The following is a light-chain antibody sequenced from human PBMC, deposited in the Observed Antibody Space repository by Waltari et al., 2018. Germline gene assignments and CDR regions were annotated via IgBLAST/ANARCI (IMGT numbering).Light chain of an antibody. CDR3: FSYAGRATGV. V-gene: IGLV2-23*01. CDR1: SSDVGKYNL. Sequence: QSALTQPASVSGSPGQSITISCTGTSSDVGKYNLVSWYQQHPGQAPKLMIYEGSQRPSAISDRFSCSKSGNTASLTISGLQAEDEADYYCFSYAGRATGVFGGGTKLTVL. CDR2: EGS. J-gene: IGLJ2*01.